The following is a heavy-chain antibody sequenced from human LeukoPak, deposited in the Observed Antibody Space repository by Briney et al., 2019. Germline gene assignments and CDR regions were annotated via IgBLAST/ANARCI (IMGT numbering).Heavy chain of an antibody. CDR3: ARVSLTMIQGAEPLDY. Sequence: RASGKVSCKASGYTFTGYYIHWLRQAPGQGLEWMGWINPNSGGTNYPQKFRGRVTMTRATSISTANMELSRLRSDDTAVYYCARVSLTMIQGAEPLDYWGQGTLVTVSS. CDR1: GYTFTGYY. J-gene: IGHJ4*02. D-gene: IGHD3-10*01. CDR2: INPNSGGT. V-gene: IGHV1-2*02.